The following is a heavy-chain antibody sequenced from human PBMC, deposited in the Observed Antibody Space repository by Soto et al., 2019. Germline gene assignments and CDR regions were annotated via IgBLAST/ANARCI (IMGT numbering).Heavy chain of an antibody. Sequence: VASVKVSCKASGYTFTSYDINGVRQATGQGLEWMGWMNPNSGNTGYAQKFQGRVTMTRNTSISTAYMELSSLRSEDTAVYYCASSYYDFWSGFVSPLSWGQGTLVTVSS. CDR3: ASSYYDFWSGFVSPLS. D-gene: IGHD3-3*01. J-gene: IGHJ4*02. V-gene: IGHV1-8*01. CDR1: GYTFTSYD. CDR2: MNPNSGNT.